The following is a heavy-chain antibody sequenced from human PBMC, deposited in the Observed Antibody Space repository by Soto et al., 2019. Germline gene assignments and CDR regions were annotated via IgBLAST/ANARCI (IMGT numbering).Heavy chain of an antibody. CDR2: MNPNSGNT. V-gene: IGHV1-8*02. CDR3: AVQHYYDSSGSLDY. CDR1: GGTFSSYD. D-gene: IGHD3-22*01. J-gene: IGHJ4*02. Sequence: GASVKVSCKASGGTFSSYDINWVRQATGQGLEWMGWMNPNSGNTGYAQKFQGRVTMTRNTSISTAYMELSSLRSEDTAVYYCAVQHYYDSSGSLDYWGQGTLVTVSS.